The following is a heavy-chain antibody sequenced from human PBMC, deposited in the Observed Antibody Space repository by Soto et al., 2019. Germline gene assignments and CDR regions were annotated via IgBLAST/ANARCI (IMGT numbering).Heavy chain of an antibody. V-gene: IGHV3-7*03. CDR3: ASAPWHTLAY. J-gene: IGHJ4*02. CDR1: GFTFSTYW. Sequence: GGSLRLSCAASGFTFSTYWMSWVRQAPGKGLEWVANIKQDGSDKYYVDSVKGRLTISRDNAKNSLDLHMNSLRAEDTAVYYCASAPWHTLAYRGKGTLVTVSS. D-gene: IGHD2-2*02. CDR2: IKQDGSDK.